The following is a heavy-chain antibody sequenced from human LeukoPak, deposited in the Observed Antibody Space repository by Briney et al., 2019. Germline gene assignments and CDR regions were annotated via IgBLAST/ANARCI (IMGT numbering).Heavy chain of an antibody. CDR2: IYHSGST. V-gene: IGHV4-39*07. CDR1: GGSVSSSSYY. J-gene: IGHJ6*03. Sequence: SETLSLTCTVSGGSVSSSSYYWAWIRQPPEKGLEWIGSIYHSGSTYYNPSLKSRVTISEDTSKNQFSLKLTSVTAADTAVYHCAKKGYYYYIDVWGTGTTVTVS. CDR3: AKKGYYYYIDV.